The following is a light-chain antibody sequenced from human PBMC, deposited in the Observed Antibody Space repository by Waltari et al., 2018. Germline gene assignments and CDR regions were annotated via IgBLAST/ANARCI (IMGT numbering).Light chain of an antibody. CDR1: QSISNS. Sequence: DIQMTQSPSSLSASVGDRVTITCRASQSISNSLNWYQQIPGKAPKFMIYAASRLQSGVPSRFSGSGSGTEFTLTISSLQPEDFATYYCQQSHSPPFTFGQGTKVE. J-gene: IGKJ2*01. CDR3: QQSHSPPFT. V-gene: IGKV1-39*01. CDR2: AAS.